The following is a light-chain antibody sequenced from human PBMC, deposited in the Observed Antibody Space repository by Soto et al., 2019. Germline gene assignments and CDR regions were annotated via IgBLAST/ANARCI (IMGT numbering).Light chain of an antibody. CDR2: DAV. CDR3: QQYGDSIT. CDR1: QTVTSSY. J-gene: IGKJ4*01. Sequence: VLTQSPGSLSLSPGERATVSCRASQTVTSSYLAWYQQRPGQAPQLLIYDAVKRATGIPDRFSGSESGRDYTLTISRLDPEDSPVYYCQQYGDSITFGGGTKVEIK. V-gene: IGKV3-20*01.